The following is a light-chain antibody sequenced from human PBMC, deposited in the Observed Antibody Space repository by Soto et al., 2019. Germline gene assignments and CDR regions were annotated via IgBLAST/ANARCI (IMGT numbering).Light chain of an antibody. CDR2: DVN. V-gene: IGLV2-8*01. CDR3: SSYAGSYNLI. J-gene: IGLJ2*01. CDR1: SSDVGGYNY. Sequence: QSALTQPPSASGSPGQSVTISCTGTSSDVGGYNYVSWYQQHPDRAPKLLIHDVNKRPSGVPDRFSGSKSGSTASLTISGLQAEDEAEYYCSSYAGSYNLIFGGGTKLTVL.